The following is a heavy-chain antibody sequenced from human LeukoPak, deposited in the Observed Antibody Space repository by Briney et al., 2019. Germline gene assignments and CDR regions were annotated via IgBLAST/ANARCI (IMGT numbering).Heavy chain of an antibody. CDR1: GYTLTELS. J-gene: IGHJ6*03. V-gene: IGHV1-24*01. D-gene: IGHD3-10*01. Sequence: ASVKVSCKVSGYTLTELSMHWVRQAPGKGLEWMGGFDPEDGETIYAQKSQGRVTMTEDTSTDTAYMELSSLRSEDTAVYYCATNYYGSGSYYYYYYMDVWGKGTTVTISS. CDR3: ATNYYGSGSYYYYYYMDV. CDR2: FDPEDGET.